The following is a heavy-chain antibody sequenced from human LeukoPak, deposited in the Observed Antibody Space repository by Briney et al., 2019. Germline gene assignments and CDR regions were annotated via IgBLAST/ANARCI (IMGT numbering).Heavy chain of an antibody. D-gene: IGHD3-22*01. CDR2: IRYDGSNK. CDR1: GFTFSSYG. Sequence: GGSLRLSCAASGFTFSSYGMHWVRQAPGKGLEWVAFIRYDGSNKYYADSVKGRFTISRDNSKNTLYLQMNSLRAEDTAVYYCAKGAWGGGYYDSSGYSLYFDYWGQGTLVTVSS. CDR3: AKGAWGGGYYDSSGYSLYFDY. J-gene: IGHJ4*02. V-gene: IGHV3-30*02.